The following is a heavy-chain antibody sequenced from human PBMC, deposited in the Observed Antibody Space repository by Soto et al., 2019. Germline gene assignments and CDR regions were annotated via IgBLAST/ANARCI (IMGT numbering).Heavy chain of an antibody. V-gene: IGHV4-59*08. CDR3: ARPLYGSWSYYPNWFDP. D-gene: IGHD3-10*01. J-gene: IGHJ5*02. CDR2: IYYSGGT. CDR1: GGSISSYY. Sequence: SDTLSLTCTVSGGSISSYYWSWIRQPPGEGREGIGYIYYSGGTNYDPSLKSRVTISVDTSKNQFSLKLSSVTAAGTAVYYCARPLYGSWSYYPNWFDPWGQGTLVTVSS.